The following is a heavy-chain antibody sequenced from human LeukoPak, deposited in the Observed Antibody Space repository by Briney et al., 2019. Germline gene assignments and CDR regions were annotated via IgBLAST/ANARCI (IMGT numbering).Heavy chain of an antibody. CDR3: AKDFDWGWDY. Sequence: GGSLRLSCAASGFTFSSHGMHWVRQAPGKGLEWVAYVLSDGSRKYYADSVKGRFTISRDDSKNTLFLQMNSLRPEDTALYYCAKDFDWGWDYWGQGTLVTVSS. V-gene: IGHV3-30*02. J-gene: IGHJ4*02. CDR1: GFTFSSHG. CDR2: VLSDGSRK. D-gene: IGHD3-9*01.